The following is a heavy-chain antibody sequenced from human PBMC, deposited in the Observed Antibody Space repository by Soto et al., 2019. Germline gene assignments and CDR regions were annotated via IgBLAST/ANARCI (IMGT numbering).Heavy chain of an antibody. V-gene: IGHV1-3*01. J-gene: IGHJ3*02. CDR3: ARLYDILNGPRYWDACDI. CDR2: INAGNGNT. CDR1: GYTFTSYA. D-gene: IGHD3-9*01. Sequence: ASVKVSCKASGYTFTSYARHGVRQAPGQRLEWMGWINAGNGNTKYSQKFQGRVTITRDTSASTAYMELSSLRSEDTAVYYCARLYDILNGPRYWDACDILGQGTMVTVSS.